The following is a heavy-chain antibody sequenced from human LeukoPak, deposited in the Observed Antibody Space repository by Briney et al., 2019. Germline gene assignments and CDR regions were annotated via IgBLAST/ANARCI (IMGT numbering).Heavy chain of an antibody. Sequence: ASVTVSCQASRYTFTSYGSSWVRQAPGQGREGVGWISAYNGNTNYAQKLQGRVTMTTDTSTSTAYMELRSLRSDDTAVYYCARGEPYCSGGSCYSGEFDYWGQGTLVTVSS. CDR1: RYTFTSYG. V-gene: IGHV1-18*01. CDR3: ARGEPYCSGGSCYSGEFDY. D-gene: IGHD2-15*01. J-gene: IGHJ4*02. CDR2: ISAYNGNT.